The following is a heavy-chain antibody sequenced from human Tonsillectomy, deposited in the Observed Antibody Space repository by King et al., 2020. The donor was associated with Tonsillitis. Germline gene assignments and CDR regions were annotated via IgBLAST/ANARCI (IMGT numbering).Heavy chain of an antibody. Sequence: LQLQESGPGLVKPSETLSLTCTVSSGSISSASYYWGWIRLPPGMGLEWIGGGYYSGSTYYNPSPNSRVTISVDTSKNQFSLKLSSVTAADTAVYYCARIQWLANYYYYYMDVWGKGTTVTVSS. CDR3: ARIQWLANYYYYYMDV. D-gene: IGHD6-19*01. CDR2: GYYSGST. CDR1: SGSISSASYY. J-gene: IGHJ6*03. V-gene: IGHV4-39*01.